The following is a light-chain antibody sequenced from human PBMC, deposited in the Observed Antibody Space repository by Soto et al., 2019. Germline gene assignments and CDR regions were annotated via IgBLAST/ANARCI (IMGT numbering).Light chain of an antibody. J-gene: IGKJ1*01. V-gene: IGKV3-20*01. CDR2: GAS. Sequence: EVVLTQSPGTLSLSPGERATLSCRATQSVTSGYFAWYQQKPGQAPRLLIYGASTRATGIPDRFSGSASGSNFTLTISMLEPEDSAVYFCQHYGTSLTFGQAPKVEIK. CDR3: QHYGTSLT. CDR1: QSVTSGY.